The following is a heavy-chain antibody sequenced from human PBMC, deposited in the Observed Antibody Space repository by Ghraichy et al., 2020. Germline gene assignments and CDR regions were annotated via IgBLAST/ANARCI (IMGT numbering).Heavy chain of an antibody. J-gene: IGHJ3*02. CDR2: IWYDGSHE. V-gene: IGHV3-33*01. CDR3: WRDGGHKVGATTHDASEI. D-gene: IGHD1-26*01. Sequence: GGSLRLSCAASGFSFSSYGMHWVRQAPDKGLEWVANIWYDGSHEYYADSVKGRFTVSRDNSKNTLYLQMSSLRVGDTAVYYCWRDGGHKVGATTHDASEIWGQGTMVTVSS. CDR1: GFSFSSYG.